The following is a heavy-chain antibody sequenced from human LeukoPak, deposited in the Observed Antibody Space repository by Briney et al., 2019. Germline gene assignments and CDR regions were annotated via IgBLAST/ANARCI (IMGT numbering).Heavy chain of an antibody. J-gene: IGHJ4*02. CDR1: GYTLTELS. D-gene: IGHD3-10*01. CDR3: ATDTWGGFRYDY. Sequence: ASVKVSCKVSGYTLTELSMHWVRQAPGKGLEWMGGFDLEDGETIYAQKFQGRVTMTEDTSTDTAYMELSSLRSEDTAVYYCATDTWGGFRYDYWGQGTLVTVSS. V-gene: IGHV1-24*01. CDR2: FDLEDGET.